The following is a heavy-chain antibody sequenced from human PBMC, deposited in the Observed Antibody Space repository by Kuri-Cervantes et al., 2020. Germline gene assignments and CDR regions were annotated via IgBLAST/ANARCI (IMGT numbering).Heavy chain of an antibody. CDR1: GFTFDDYA. V-gene: IGHV3-43D*04. Sequence: GGSLRLSCAASGFTFDDYAMHWVRQAPGKGLEWVSLISWDGGSTYYADSVKGRFTISRDNAKNTLYLQMNSLRAEDTAVYYCARGLLGSGGWHYWGQGALVTVSS. J-gene: IGHJ4*02. CDR3: ARGLLGSGGWHY. CDR2: ISWDGGST. D-gene: IGHD6-19*01.